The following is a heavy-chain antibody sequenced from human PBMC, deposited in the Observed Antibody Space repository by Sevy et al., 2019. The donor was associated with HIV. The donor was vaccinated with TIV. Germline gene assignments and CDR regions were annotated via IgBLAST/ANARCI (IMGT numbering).Heavy chain of an antibody. D-gene: IGHD1-1*01. CDR3: ARDRNWNDAFDI. J-gene: IGHJ3*02. CDR2: INPNSGGT. CDR1: GYTFTGYY. V-gene: IGHV1-2*06. Sequence: ASVKVSCKASGYTFTGYYMHWVRQAPGQGLEWMGRINPNSGGTNYAQKFQGRVTMTRDTSISTAYMELSRLRSDDTAVYYCARDRNWNDAFDIWGQGTVVTVSS.